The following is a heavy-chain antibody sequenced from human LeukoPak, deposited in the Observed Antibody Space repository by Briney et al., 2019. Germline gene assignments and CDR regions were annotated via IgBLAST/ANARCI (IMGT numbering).Heavy chain of an antibody. D-gene: IGHD6-6*01. Sequence: SETLSLPCTVSGGSISSYYWSWIRQPPGKGLEWIGYIYYSGSTNYNPSLKSRVTISVDTSKNQFSLKLSSVTAADTAVYYCARVSSRYYYGMDVWGQGTTVTVSS. CDR2: IYYSGST. J-gene: IGHJ6*01. CDR3: ARVSSRYYYGMDV. CDR1: GGSISSYY. V-gene: IGHV4-59*01.